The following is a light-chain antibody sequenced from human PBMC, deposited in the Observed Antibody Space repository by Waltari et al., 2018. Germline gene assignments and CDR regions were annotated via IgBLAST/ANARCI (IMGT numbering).Light chain of an antibody. CDR2: AAS. J-gene: IGKJ1*01. Sequence: QSPSSLSASVGDRVTITCRASQSISSYLNWYQQKPGKAPKLLIYAASSLQSGVPSRFSGSGSGTNFTLTISSLQPEDFATYYCQQSYSTPRTFGQGTKVEIK. CDR1: QSISSY. V-gene: IGKV1-39*01. CDR3: QQSYSTPRT.